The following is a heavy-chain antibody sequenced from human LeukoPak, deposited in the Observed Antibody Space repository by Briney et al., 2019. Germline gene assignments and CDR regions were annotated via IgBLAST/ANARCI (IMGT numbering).Heavy chain of an antibody. CDR2: INHSGST. CDR1: GGSFSGYY. D-gene: IGHD2-8*01. CDR3: ARVAPCTNGVCYFLFDY. Sequence: PSETLSLTCAVYGGSFSGYYWSWIRQPPGKGLEWIGEINHSGSTNYNPSLKSRVTISVDTSKNQFSLKLSSVTAADTAVYYCARVAPCTNGVCYFLFDYWGQGTLVTVSS. V-gene: IGHV4-34*01. J-gene: IGHJ4*02.